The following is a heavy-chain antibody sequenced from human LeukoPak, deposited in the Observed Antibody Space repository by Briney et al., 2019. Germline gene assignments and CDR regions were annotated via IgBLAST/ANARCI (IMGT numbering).Heavy chain of an antibody. D-gene: IGHD3-10*01. CDR2: INHSGST. J-gene: IGHJ6*02. CDR1: GFTFSSYA. V-gene: IGHV4-34*01. CDR3: ARARITMVRGVPYYYYGMDV. Sequence: GSLRLSCAASGFTFSSYAMSWIRQPPGKGLEWIGEINHSGSTNYNPSLKSRVTISVDTSKNQFSLKLSSVTAADTAVYYCARARITMVRGVPYYYYGMDVWGQGTTVTVSS.